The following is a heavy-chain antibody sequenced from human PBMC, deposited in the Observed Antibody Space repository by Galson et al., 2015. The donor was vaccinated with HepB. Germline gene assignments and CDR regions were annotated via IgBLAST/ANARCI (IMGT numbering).Heavy chain of an antibody. CDR1: GFTFTTYS. CDR3: ARGDSDYVWGSYRLENGRYSFDH. D-gene: IGHD3-16*02. V-gene: IGHV3-21*01. CDR2: ISTSSSYI. J-gene: IGHJ4*02. Sequence: SLRLSCAASGFTFTTYSMNWVRQAPGKGLEWVSSISTSSSYIYYADSVKGRFTISRDNAKNSLFLQMNSLRADDTAVYYCARGDSDYVWGSYRLENGRYSFDHWGQGTLVTVSS.